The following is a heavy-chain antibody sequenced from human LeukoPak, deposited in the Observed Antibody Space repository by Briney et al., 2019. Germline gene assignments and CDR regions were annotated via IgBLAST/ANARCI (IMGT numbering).Heavy chain of an antibody. Sequence: ASVKVSCTAFGYTFTSYGISWVRQAPGQGLEWMGWISAYNGNTNYAQKLQGRVTMTTDTSTSTAYMELRSLRSDDTAVYYCARQVWQQLVRDYYGMDVWGQGTTVTVSS. V-gene: IGHV1-18*01. CDR3: ARQVWQQLVRDYYGMDV. J-gene: IGHJ6*02. D-gene: IGHD6-13*01. CDR2: ISAYNGNT. CDR1: GYTFTSYG.